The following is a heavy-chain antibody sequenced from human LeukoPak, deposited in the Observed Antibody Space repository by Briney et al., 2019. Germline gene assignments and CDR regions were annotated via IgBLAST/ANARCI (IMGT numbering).Heavy chain of an antibody. CDR2: ISSSSSYI. D-gene: IGHD3-16*01. CDR1: GFTFSSYS. CDR3: ARVAEDLGYFDY. Sequence: GGSLRLSCAASGFTFSSYSMNWVRQAPGKGLEWVSSISSSSSYIYYADSVKGRFTISRDNAKNSLYLQMNSLRAEDTAVYYCARVAEDLGYFDYWGQGTLVTVSS. J-gene: IGHJ4*02. V-gene: IGHV3-21*01.